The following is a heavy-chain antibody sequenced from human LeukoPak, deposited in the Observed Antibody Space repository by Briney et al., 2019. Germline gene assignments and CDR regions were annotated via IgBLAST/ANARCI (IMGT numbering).Heavy chain of an antibody. CDR3: ARDKYSSGWFRFDY. Sequence: GGSLRLSCAASGFTFSNYAMNWVRQSPGKGLEWVSGVSGSDSYTYFADSVKGRFTISRDNSRNTLYLQMNSLRAEDTAVYYCARDKYSSGWFRFDYWGQGTLVTVSS. CDR1: GFTFSNYA. CDR2: VSGSDSYT. J-gene: IGHJ4*02. D-gene: IGHD6-19*01. V-gene: IGHV3-23*01.